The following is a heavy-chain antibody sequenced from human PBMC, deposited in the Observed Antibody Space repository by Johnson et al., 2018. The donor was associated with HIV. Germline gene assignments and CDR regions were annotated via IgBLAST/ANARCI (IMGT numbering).Heavy chain of an antibody. V-gene: IGHV3-11*04. CDR1: GFTFSYYY. CDR2: ISSSGSTI. J-gene: IGHJ3*02. Sequence: QLVESGGGVVQPGRSLRLSCAASGFTFSYYYMSWIRQAPGKGLEWVSYISSSGSTIYYADSVKGRFTISRDNAKNSLYLQMNSLSAEDTAVYYCARTDSAPAHDAFDIWGQGTMVTVSS. D-gene: IGHD4-11*01. CDR3: ARTDSAPAHDAFDI.